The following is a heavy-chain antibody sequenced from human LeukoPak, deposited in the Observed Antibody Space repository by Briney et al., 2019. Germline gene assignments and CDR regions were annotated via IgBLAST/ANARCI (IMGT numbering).Heavy chain of an antibody. CDR1: GFTFSSYW. J-gene: IGHJ5*02. Sequence: GGSLRLSCAASGFTFSSYWMNWVRQAPGKGLEWVSYISISSSTIYYADSVKGRFTISRDNAKNSLYLQMNNLGAGDTAVYYCARDVGYRSWFDPWGQGTLVTVSS. D-gene: IGHD5-18*01. V-gene: IGHV3-48*01. CDR2: ISISSSTI. CDR3: ARDVGYRSWFDP.